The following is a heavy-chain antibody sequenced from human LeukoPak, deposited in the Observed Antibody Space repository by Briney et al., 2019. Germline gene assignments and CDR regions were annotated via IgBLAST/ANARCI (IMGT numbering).Heavy chain of an antibody. J-gene: IGHJ3*02. Sequence: GGSLRLSCVASEFTFSTYSMNWVRQAPGKGLEWVSYVSTSSSTIYYADSVKGRFTISRDNANTSLFLEMNTLRAEDTAVYYCARSRLGGRGAFDIWGQGTVVTVSS. V-gene: IGHV3-48*01. CDR3: ARSRLGGRGAFDI. CDR1: EFTFSTYS. D-gene: IGHD1-1*01. CDR2: VSTSSSTI.